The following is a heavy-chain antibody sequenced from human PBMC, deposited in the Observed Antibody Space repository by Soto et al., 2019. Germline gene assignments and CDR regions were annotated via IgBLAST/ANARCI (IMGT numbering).Heavy chain of an antibody. J-gene: IGHJ4*02. Sequence: ASVKVSCKASGYTFTDYFIHWVRQAPGQGLEWMGGIIPIFGTANYAQKFQGRVTITADESTSTAYMELSSLRSEDTAVYYCARCYDSSGYYFGYWGQGTLVTVSS. D-gene: IGHD3-22*01. CDR1: GYTFTDYF. CDR3: ARCYDSSGYYFGY. V-gene: IGHV1-69*13. CDR2: IIPIFGTA.